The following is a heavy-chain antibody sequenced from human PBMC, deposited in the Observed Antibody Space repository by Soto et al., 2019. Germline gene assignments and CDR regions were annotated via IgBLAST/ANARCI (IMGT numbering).Heavy chain of an antibody. CDR1: GYTFTSYG. J-gene: IGHJ5*02. Sequence: ASVKVSCKASGYTFTSYGISWVRQAPGEGLEWMGWINPNSGGTNYAQKFQGWVTMTRDTSKNQFSLKLSSVTAADTAVYYCATTTTVKLRGKNWFDPWGQGTLVTVSS. CDR3: ATTTTVKLRGKNWFDP. D-gene: IGHD4-4*01. V-gene: IGHV1-2*04. CDR2: INPNSGGT.